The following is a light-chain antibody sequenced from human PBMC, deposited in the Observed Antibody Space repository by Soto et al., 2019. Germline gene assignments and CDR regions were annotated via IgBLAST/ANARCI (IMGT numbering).Light chain of an antibody. CDR2: GAS. Sequence: EIVMTQSPATLSVSPGERATLSCRASQSVSSNLAWYQQKPGQAPRLLIYGASTRATGIPARFSGSGSVTEFTLTSLIHLSDVFAVYYCQQYNTCPGTFGQGTKV. CDR1: QSVSSN. CDR3: QQYNTCPGT. V-gene: IGKV3-15*01. J-gene: IGKJ1*01.